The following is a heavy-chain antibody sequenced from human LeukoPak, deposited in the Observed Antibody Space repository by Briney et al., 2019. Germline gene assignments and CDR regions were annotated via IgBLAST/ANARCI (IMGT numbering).Heavy chain of an antibody. J-gene: IGHJ4*02. CDR3: AKDLAGSGRDFDY. CDR2: ISDNGGKT. Sequence: GGSLRLSCAASGFTFSNSAMSWVRQAPRKGPEWVASISDNGGKTDYDYADSVKGRFTISRDNSRNTLYLQMNSLRAEDTALYYCAKDLAGSGRDFDYWGQGTRVTVSS. V-gene: IGHV3-23*01. D-gene: IGHD6-19*01. CDR1: GFTFSNSA.